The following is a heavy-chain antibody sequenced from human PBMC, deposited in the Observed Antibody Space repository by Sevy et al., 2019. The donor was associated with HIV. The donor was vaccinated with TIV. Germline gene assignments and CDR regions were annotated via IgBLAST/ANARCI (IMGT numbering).Heavy chain of an antibody. V-gene: IGHV3-23*01. CDR1: GFTFSKYS. D-gene: IGHD2-8*01. CDR3: AREGCTKPHDY. CDR2: LSFGCGEI. Sequence: GGSLRLSCAASGFTFSKYSMSWVRQPPGKRLEWVSTLSFGCGEINHADSVKGRFTISRDNSKNSLYLQKNNLRAEDTAVYYCAREGCTKPHDYWGQGTLVTVSS. J-gene: IGHJ4*02.